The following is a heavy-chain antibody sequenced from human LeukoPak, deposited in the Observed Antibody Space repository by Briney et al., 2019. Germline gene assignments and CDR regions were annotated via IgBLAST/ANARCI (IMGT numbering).Heavy chain of an antibody. CDR3: ATQDEERPVTSYDAFDI. V-gene: IGHV1-69*01. D-gene: IGHD1-1*01. CDR2: IIPIFGTA. Sequence: SVKVFCKASGGTFSSYAISWVRQAPGQGLEGMGGIIPIFGTANYAQKFQGRVTITADESTSTAYMELSSLRSEDTAVYYCATQDEERPVTSYDAFDIWGQGTMVTVSS. CDR1: GGTFSSYA. J-gene: IGHJ3*02.